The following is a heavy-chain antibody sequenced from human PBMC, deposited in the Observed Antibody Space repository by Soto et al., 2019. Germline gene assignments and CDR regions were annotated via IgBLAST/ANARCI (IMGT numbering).Heavy chain of an antibody. CDR3: ARKGTKRGSGMSYYHYGLDV. CDR1: GFTFSDYY. D-gene: IGHD3-10*01. Sequence: GSLRLSCAASGFTFSDYYMNWIRQAPGKGLEWVSYISSSGSTKYYADSVKGRFTISRDNAKNSLYLQMNFLRAEDTAVYYCARKGTKRGSGMSYYHYGLDVWGQGTTVTVSS. CDR2: ISSSGSTK. J-gene: IGHJ6*02. V-gene: IGHV3-11*01.